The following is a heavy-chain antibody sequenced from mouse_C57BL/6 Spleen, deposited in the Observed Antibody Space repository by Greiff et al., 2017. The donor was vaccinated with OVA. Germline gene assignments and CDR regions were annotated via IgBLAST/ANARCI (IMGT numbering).Heavy chain of an antibody. Sequence: QVQLQQPGAELVMPGASVKLSCKASGYTFTSYWMHWVKQRPGQGLEWIGEIDPSDSYTNYNQKFKGKSTLTVDKSSSTAYMQLSSLTSEDSAVYYCARGNDGYYGVWGTGTTVTVSS. J-gene: IGHJ1*03. CDR3: ARGNDGYYGV. CDR1: GYTFTSYW. CDR2: IDPSDSYT. D-gene: IGHD2-3*01. V-gene: IGHV1-69*01.